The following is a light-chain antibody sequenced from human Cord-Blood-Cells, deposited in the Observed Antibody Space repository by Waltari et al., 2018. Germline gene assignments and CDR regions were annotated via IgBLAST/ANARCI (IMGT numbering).Light chain of an antibody. CDR2: GNS. CDR3: QSYDSSLSVV. CDR1: SSTIGAGYD. J-gene: IGLJ2*01. V-gene: IGLV1-40*01. Sequence: QSVLTQPPSVSGAPGQRVTISCTGSSSTIGAGYDVPWYQQLPGTAPKLLIYGNSNRPSGVPDRFSGSKSCTSASLAITGLQAEDEADYYCQSYDSSLSVVFGGGTKLTVL.